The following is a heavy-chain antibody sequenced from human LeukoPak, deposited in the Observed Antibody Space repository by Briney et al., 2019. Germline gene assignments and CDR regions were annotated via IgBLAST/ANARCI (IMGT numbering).Heavy chain of an antibody. V-gene: IGHV1-18*01. CDR1: GYTFTSYG. CDR3: ARGGGTPYSGSYRAFDI. CDR2: ISAYNGNT. J-gene: IGHJ3*02. Sequence: ASVKVSCKASGYTFTSYGISWVRQAPGQGLEWMGWISAYNGNTNYAQKLQGRVTMTTDTSTSTAYMELRSLKSDDTAVYCCARGGGTPYSGSYRAFDIWGQGTMVTVSS. D-gene: IGHD1-26*01.